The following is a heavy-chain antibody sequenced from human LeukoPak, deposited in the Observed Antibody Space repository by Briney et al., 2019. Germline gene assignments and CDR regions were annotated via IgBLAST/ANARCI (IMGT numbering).Heavy chain of an antibody. CDR3: TTDAYDNVSEGYFDY. J-gene: IGHJ4*02. D-gene: IGHD3-9*01. CDR2: IKSKTDGGTT. V-gene: IGHV3-15*01. CDR1: GFTFSSYW. Sequence: GGSLRLSCAASGFTFSSYWMSWVRQAPGKGLEWVGRIKSKTDGGTTDYAAPVKGRFTISRDDSKNTLYLQMNSLKTEDTAVYYCTTDAYDNVSEGYFDYWGQGTLVTVSS.